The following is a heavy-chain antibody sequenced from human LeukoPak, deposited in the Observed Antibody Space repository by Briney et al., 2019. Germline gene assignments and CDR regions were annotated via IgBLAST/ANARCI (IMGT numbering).Heavy chain of an antibody. CDR2: IYYSGST. J-gene: IGHJ5*02. V-gene: IGHV4-39*07. CDR3: ARGYYYDSSGYGP. D-gene: IGHD3-22*01. Sequence: SETLSLTCTVSGGSISSSSYYWGWIRQPPGKGLEWIGSIYYSGSTYYNPSLKSRVTISVDTSKNQFSLKLSSVTAADTAVYYCARGYYYDSSGYGPWGQGTLVTVSS. CDR1: GGSISSSSYY.